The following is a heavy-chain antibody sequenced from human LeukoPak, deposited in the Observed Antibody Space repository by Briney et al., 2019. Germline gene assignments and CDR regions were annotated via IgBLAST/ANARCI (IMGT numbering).Heavy chain of an antibody. Sequence: PGGSLRLSCAASGFIFSIYWMTWFRQAPGKGLEWVANIDRDGSEKYCVDSVKGRFTISRDNAKNSLYLQMNSLRAEDTAVYYCARGPGFLTDYWGQGTLVTVSS. J-gene: IGHJ4*02. CDR1: GFIFSIYW. D-gene: IGHD3-3*01. CDR3: ARGPGFLTDY. V-gene: IGHV3-7*01. CDR2: IDRDGSEK.